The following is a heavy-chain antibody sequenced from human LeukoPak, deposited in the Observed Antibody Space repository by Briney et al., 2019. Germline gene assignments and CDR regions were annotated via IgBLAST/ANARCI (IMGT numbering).Heavy chain of an antibody. CDR1: GYTLTELS. D-gene: IGHD2-15*01. Sequence: ASVKVSCKVSGYTLTELSMHWVRQAPGKGLEWMGGFDPEDGETIYAQKFQGRVTMTEDTSTDTAYMELSSLRSEDTAVYYCARGRGWYCSGGSCYSYYYYYMDVWGKGTTVTVSS. CDR2: FDPEDGET. J-gene: IGHJ6*03. CDR3: ARGRGWYCSGGSCYSYYYYYMDV. V-gene: IGHV1-24*01.